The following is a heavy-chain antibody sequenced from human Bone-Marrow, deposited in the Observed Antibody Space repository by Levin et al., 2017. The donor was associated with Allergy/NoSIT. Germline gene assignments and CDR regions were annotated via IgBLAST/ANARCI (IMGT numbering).Heavy chain of an antibody. CDR2: ISNNANRK. D-gene: IGHD3-10*01. J-gene: IGHJ4*02. V-gene: IGHV3-30*03. Sequence: GESLKISCAASGFTFSSYGMHWVRQAPGKGLEWVTVISNNANRKYYADSVKGRFTVSRDNSKNTLYLEMNSLRAEDTAIYYCARDRSIVGGSGRGPNFWGQGSLVSGSS. CDR1: GFTFSSYG. CDR3: ARDRSIVGGSGRGPNF.